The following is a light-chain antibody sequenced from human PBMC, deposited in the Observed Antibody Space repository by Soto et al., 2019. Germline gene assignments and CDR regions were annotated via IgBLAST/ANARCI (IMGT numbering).Light chain of an antibody. CDR1: SSDVGSYNL. Sequence: QSVLTQPASVSGSPGQSITISCSGTSSDVGSYNLVSWYQQLPGKAPKLIIYEVNERPSGISDRFSGSKSGNTASLTISGLQGEDEADYDCCSYVGSSILMFGGGTKLTVL. CDR3: CSYVGSSILM. V-gene: IGLV2-23*02. J-gene: IGLJ3*02. CDR2: EVN.